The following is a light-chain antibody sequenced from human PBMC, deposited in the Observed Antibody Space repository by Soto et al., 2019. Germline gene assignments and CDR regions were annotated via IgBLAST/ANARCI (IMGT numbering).Light chain of an antibody. CDR1: SSSKW. Sequence: DIQMTQSPSTLAASVGDTVTMTCRSSSKWLAWYQKKPGKATKLLIYDVSNLEREVPPRFSSSTSGAESTLTISGLQPDVLGTYYCLPTTDLPFDQGTKVKI. V-gene: IGKV1-5*01. CDR2: DVS. CDR3: LPTTDLP. J-gene: IGKJ2*01.